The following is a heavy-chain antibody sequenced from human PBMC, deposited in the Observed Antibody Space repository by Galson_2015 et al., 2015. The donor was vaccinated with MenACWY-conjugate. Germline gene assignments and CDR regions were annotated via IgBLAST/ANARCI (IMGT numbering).Heavy chain of an antibody. V-gene: IGHV3-23*01. Sequence: SLRLSCAASGFTFSNYAMTWVRQAPGKGLEWVSGIGSSGATRNYADSVKGRFTISRDNAKNSLYLQMNSLRAEDTAVYYCARGGRGYSYGLGYWGQGTLVTVSS. J-gene: IGHJ4*02. CDR1: GFTFSNYA. CDR3: ARGGRGYSYGLGY. CDR2: IGSSGATR. D-gene: IGHD5-18*01.